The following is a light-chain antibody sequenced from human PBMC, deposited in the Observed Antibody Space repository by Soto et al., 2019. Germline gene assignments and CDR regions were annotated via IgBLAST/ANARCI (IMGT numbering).Light chain of an antibody. CDR2: DAS. J-gene: IGKJ1*01. CDR3: HQTCNTPLT. Sequence: DIQMTQSPSSLAASVGDRITITCRASQTISTYVNWYRQKSGAAHELLLYDASTLQGGVPSRFRGGPSGTDSNRTSSSRQTEDVATYYCHQTCNTPLTFGQGNKV. V-gene: IGKV1-39*01. CDR1: QTISTY.